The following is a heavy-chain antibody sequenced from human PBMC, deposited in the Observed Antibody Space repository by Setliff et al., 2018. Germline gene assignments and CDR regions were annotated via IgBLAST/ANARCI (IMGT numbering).Heavy chain of an antibody. Sequence: ASVKVSCKASGYTFSTYGIYWVRQAPGQGPEWMGMISTYTGKTSYAQKFQGRVTMTTDTSTGTGYMELRSLRSDDTAVYFCARFGGSCSSSSCYASDLWGQGTMVTVSS. CDR1: GYTFSTYG. D-gene: IGHD2-2*01. V-gene: IGHV1-18*01. J-gene: IGHJ3*01. CDR2: ISTYTGKT. CDR3: ARFGGSCSSSSCYASDL.